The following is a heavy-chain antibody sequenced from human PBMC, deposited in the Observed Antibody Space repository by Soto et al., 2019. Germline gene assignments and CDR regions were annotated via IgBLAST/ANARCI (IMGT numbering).Heavy chain of an antibody. CDR3: TRRDSSSST. D-gene: IGHD6-6*01. Sequence: GGPLRLSCAASGVTFSGSAMHGVRQAYGKGLEWVGRIRSKANSYATAYAASVKGRFTISRDDSKNTAYLQMNSLKTEDTAVYYCTRRDSSSSTWGQGTLVTVSS. J-gene: IGHJ4*02. CDR2: IRSKANSYAT. V-gene: IGHV3-73*01. CDR1: GVTFSGSA.